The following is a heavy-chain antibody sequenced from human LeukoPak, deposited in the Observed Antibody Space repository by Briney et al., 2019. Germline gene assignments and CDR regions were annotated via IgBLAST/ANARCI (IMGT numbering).Heavy chain of an antibody. D-gene: IGHD4-17*01. CDR2: ISGSGGST. CDR1: GFTFSSYA. CDR3: AKDYGDYVYHGD. V-gene: IGHV3-23*01. J-gene: IGHJ4*02. Sequence: PGGSLRLSCASSGFTFSSYAMSWVRQAPGKGLEWVSSISGSGGSTYYADSVKGRFTISRDNSKNTLYLQMNSLRAEDTAVYYCAKDYGDYVYHGDWGQGTLVTVSS.